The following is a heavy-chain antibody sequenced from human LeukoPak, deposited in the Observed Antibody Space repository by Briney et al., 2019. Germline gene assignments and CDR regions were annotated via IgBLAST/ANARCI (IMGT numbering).Heavy chain of an antibody. D-gene: IGHD2-21*02. CDR3: ARDQGWDCGGDCYVDY. CDR2: IYYSGST. Sequence: SETLSLTCAVYGGSISSSSYYWGWIRQPPGKGLEWIGSIYYSGSTYYNPSLKSRVTISVDTSKNQFSLKLSSVTAADTAVYYCARDQGWDCGGDCYVDYWGQGTLVTVSS. V-gene: IGHV4-39*07. J-gene: IGHJ4*02. CDR1: GGSISSSSYY.